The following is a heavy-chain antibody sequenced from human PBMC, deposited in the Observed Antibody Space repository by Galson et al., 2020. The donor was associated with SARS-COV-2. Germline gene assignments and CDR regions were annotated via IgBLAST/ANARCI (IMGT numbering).Heavy chain of an antibody. CDR2: IYGTGST. J-gene: IGHJ6*02. D-gene: IGHD3-16*01. CDR1: GGSISSYY. CDR3: ARLGNWAHGMDV. V-gene: IGHV4-59*13. Sequence: SETLSLTCSLSGGSISSYYWSWIRQSPGKGLEWIGYIYGTGSTNYNPSLKSRVLISEDRSKNELYLRMTSVTAADTAVYYCARLGNWAHGMDVWGQGTT.